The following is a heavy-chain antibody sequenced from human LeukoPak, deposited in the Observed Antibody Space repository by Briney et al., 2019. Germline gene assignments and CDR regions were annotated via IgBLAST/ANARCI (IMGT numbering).Heavy chain of an antibody. CDR1: GYTFTSYA. Sequence: GASVKVSCKASGYTFTSYAMHWVRQAPGQRLEWMGWINAGNGNTKYSQKFQGRVTITRDTSASTAYMELSSLRSEDTAVYYCARSTDCSGGSCYSPYYYYYYGMDVCGQGTTVTVSS. D-gene: IGHD2-15*01. CDR2: INAGNGNT. CDR3: ARSTDCSGGSCYSPYYYYYYGMDV. J-gene: IGHJ6*02. V-gene: IGHV1-3*01.